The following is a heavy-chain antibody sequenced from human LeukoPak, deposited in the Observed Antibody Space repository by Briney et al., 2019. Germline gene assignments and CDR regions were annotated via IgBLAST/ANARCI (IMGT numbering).Heavy chain of an antibody. D-gene: IGHD2-15*01. CDR2: IYYSGST. V-gene: IGHV4-59*01. CDR1: GGSISSYY. J-gene: IGHJ4*02. CDR3: ARTGSRRDYFDY. Sequence: EASETLSLTCTVSGGSISSYYWSWIRQPPGKGLEWIGYIYYSGSTNYNPSLKSRVTISVDTSKNQFSLKLSSVTAADTAVYYCARTGSRRDYFDYWGQGTLVTVSS.